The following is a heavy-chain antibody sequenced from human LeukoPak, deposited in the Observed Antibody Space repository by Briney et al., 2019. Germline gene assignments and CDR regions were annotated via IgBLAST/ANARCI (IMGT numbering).Heavy chain of an antibody. J-gene: IGHJ4*02. V-gene: IGHV3-48*02. CDR1: GFTFSDYT. Sequence: PGGSLRLSCTASGFTFSDYTMNWVRQAPGKGLAWVSSISSTSSTIYYADSVKGRFTISRDNARNSLYLQMNSLRDEDTAVYYCARAVAADFWGQRTQVTVSS. CDR3: ARAVAADF. CDR2: ISSTSSTI. D-gene: IGHD6-19*01.